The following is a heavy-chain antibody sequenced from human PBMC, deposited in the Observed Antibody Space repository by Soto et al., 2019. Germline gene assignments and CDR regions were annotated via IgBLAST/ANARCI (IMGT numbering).Heavy chain of an antibody. Sequence: QVQLQQWGAGLLKPSETLSLTCAVYGGSFSGYYWSWIRQPPGKGLEWVGEINHSGSTNYNPSLKSRVTLSVDAYKNQFTMRMSSVTPADTAVYYCASVRGGLRFAYRGQRTMVTVSS. J-gene: IGHJ4*02. CDR2: INHSGST. CDR3: ASVRGGLRFAY. CDR1: GGSFSGYY. D-gene: IGHD5-12*01. V-gene: IGHV4-34*01.